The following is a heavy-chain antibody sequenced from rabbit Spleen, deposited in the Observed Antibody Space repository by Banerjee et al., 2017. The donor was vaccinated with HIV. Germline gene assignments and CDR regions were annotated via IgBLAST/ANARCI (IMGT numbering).Heavy chain of an antibody. CDR2: IDPIFRNT. CDR3: VRDQARMLDL. D-gene: IGHD6-1*01. J-gene: IGHJ3*01. V-gene: IGHV1S47*01. CDR1: GFDFSSYG. Sequence: QEQLVESGGGLVQPGGSLQLSCKASGFDFSSYGVSWVRQGPGKGLEWIGYIDPIFRNTVYATWVNGRFTISRENTQNTLYLQLNSLTAADTATYFCVRDQARMLDLWGQGTLVTVS.